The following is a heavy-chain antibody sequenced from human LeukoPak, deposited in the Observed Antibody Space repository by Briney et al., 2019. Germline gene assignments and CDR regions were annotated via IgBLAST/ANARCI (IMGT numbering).Heavy chain of an antibody. CDR2: MNPNSGNT. CDR3: ARGGYDSSGYYYGDAYDI. Sequence: ASVKVSCKASEYTFTSYDINWVRQATGQGLEWMGWMNPNSGNTGYAQKFQGRVTMTRNTSLSTAYMELSSLRSEDTAVYYCARGGYDSSGYYYGDAYDIWGQGTMVTVSS. CDR1: EYTFTSYD. V-gene: IGHV1-8*01. J-gene: IGHJ3*02. D-gene: IGHD3-22*01.